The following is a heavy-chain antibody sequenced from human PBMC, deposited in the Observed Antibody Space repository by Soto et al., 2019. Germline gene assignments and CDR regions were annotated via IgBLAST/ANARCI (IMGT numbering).Heavy chain of an antibody. D-gene: IGHD3-10*01. CDR3: ARRGSGHTFDY. CDR2: LYSGST. CDR1: GASISRGGFH. V-gene: IGHV4-39*01. Sequence: SETLSLTCGVTGASISRGGFHWGWIRQPPGQGLEWIGSLYSGSTYYNPSLRSRVTISADTSKNEFSLRLTSVTAADTAVYYCARRGSGHTFDYWGQGTLVTVSS. J-gene: IGHJ4*02.